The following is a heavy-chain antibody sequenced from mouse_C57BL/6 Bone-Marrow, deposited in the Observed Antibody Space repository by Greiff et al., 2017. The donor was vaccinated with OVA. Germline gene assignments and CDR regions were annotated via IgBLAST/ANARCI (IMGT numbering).Heavy chain of an antibody. V-gene: IGHV5-12*01. J-gene: IGHJ2*01. CDR1: GFTFSDYY. D-gene: IGHD1-1*01. Sequence: EVKLMESGGGLVQPGGSLKLSCAASGFTFSDYYMYWVRQTPEKRLEWVAYISNGGGSTYYPDTVKGRFTISRDNAKNTLYLQMSRLKSEDTAMYYCARQAYGSSSYFDYWGQGTTLTVSS. CDR3: ARQAYGSSSYFDY. CDR2: ISNGGGST.